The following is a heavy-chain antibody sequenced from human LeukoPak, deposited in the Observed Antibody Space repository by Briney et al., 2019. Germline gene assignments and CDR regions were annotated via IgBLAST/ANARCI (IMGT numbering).Heavy chain of an antibody. CDR1: GYTFTSYD. CDR3: ARGVPYYYDSSGYGRIDY. J-gene: IGHJ4*02. Sequence: ASVKVSCKASGYTFTSYDINWVRQAPGQGLEWMGIINPSGGSTSYAQKFQGRVTMTRDTSISTAYMELSSLRSEDTAVYYCARGVPYYYDSSGYGRIDYWGQGTLVTVSS. V-gene: IGHV1-46*01. CDR2: INPSGGST. D-gene: IGHD3-22*01.